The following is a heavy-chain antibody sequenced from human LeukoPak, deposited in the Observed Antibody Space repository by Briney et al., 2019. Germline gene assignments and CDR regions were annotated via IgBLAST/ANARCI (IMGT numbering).Heavy chain of an antibody. J-gene: IGHJ5*02. CDR3: ARDWYYYDSSGYYWFDP. Sequence: SETLSLTCTVSGGSISSYYWSWMRQPAGKGLEWIGRVYTSGSTNYNPSLKSRVTMSVDTSKSQFSLKLSSVTAADTAVYYCARDWYYYDSSGYYWFDPWGQGTLVTVSS. V-gene: IGHV4-4*07. CDR1: GGSISSYY. CDR2: VYTSGST. D-gene: IGHD3-22*01.